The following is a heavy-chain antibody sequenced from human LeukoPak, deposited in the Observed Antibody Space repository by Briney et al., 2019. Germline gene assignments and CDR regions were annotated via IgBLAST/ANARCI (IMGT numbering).Heavy chain of an antibody. CDR2: IVGDTVT. CDR1: GFTFSSYA. CDR3: AKGSAQWELYDY. D-gene: IGHD4-23*01. Sequence: GRSLRLSCAASGFTFSSYAMSWVRQAPGKGLEWVSAIVGDTVTFYTDSVKGRFTISRDNSKNTVYLQMNGLRAEDTAIYYCAKGSAQWELYDYWGQGTLVTVSS. J-gene: IGHJ4*02. V-gene: IGHV3-23*01.